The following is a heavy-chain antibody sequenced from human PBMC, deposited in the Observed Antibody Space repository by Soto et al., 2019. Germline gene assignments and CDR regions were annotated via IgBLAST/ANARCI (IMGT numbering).Heavy chain of an antibody. CDR1: GFTFSSHG. D-gene: IGHD6-6*01. CDR3: AKDHWSIEARLGWFDP. V-gene: IGHV3-30*18. Sequence: GGSLRLSCAASGFTFSSHGMHWVRQAPGKGLEWVAVISYDGSNKYYADSVKGRFTISRDNSKNTLYLQMNSLRAEDTAVYYCAKDHWSIEARLGWFDPWGQGTLVTVSS. CDR2: ISYDGSNK. J-gene: IGHJ5*02.